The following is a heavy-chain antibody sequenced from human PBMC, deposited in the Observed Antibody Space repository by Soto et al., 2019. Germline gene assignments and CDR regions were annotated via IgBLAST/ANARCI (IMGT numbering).Heavy chain of an antibody. CDR3: SGCSGGACNQEYGMDV. D-gene: IGHD2-15*01. V-gene: IGHV3-21*01. Sequence: EVHLVESGGGLVKPGGSLRLSCAVSGFTFSSCTMNWVRQAPGKGLEWVSSISPSTSHIYYADSVKGRFTISRDNAKNSMFLQMNSLRAEDTAVYYCSGCSGGACNQEYGMDVWGQGTTVTVSS. J-gene: IGHJ6*02. CDR2: ISPSTSHI. CDR1: GFTFSSCT.